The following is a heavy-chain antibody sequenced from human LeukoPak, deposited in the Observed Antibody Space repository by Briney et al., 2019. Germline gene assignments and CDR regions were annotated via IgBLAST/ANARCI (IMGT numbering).Heavy chain of an antibody. CDR3: ARSVRYFDL. Sequence: SDTLSLTCAVYGGSFSGYYWSWIRQPPGKGLEWIGEINHSGSTNYNPSLKSRVTISVDTSKNQFSLKLSSVTAADTAVYYCARSVRYFDLWGRGTLVTVSS. CDR2: INHSGST. J-gene: IGHJ2*01. D-gene: IGHD5/OR15-5a*01. CDR1: GGSFSGYY. V-gene: IGHV4-34*01.